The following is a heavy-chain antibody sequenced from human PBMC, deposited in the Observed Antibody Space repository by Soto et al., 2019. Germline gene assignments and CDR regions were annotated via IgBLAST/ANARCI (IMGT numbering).Heavy chain of an antibody. CDR2: TYYRSKWYS. D-gene: IGHD6-19*01. Sequence: PSQTLSLTCAISGDSVSSTSAAWSFIRQSPSRGLEWLGRTYYRSKWYSDYAVSVKSRITINPDTSKNQFSLQLNSVTPEDTAVYYCARGSYYSGWVWGQGTLVTVSS. CDR3: ARGSYYSGWV. V-gene: IGHV6-1*01. CDR1: GDSVSSTSAA. J-gene: IGHJ4*02.